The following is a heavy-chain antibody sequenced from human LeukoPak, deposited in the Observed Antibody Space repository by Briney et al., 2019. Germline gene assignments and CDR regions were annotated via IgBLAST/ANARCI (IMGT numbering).Heavy chain of an antibody. CDR3: ARGGNCGGDCYAFDI. CDR2: INPNSGGT. V-gene: IGHV1-2*02. D-gene: IGHD2-21*02. CDR1: GYTFTVYY. Sequence: ASVRVSCKASGYTFTVYYMHGGRHAPGQGLEWMGGINPNSGGTNYAQKVQGRVTMTRDTSISTGYMELSRLRSDDTAVYYCARGGNCGGDCYAFDIWGQGTMVTVSS. J-gene: IGHJ3*02.